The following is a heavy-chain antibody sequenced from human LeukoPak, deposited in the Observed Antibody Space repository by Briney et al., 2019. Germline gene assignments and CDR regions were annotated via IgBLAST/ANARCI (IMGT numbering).Heavy chain of an antibody. CDR3: ARILKY. CDR2: IYYSGST. Sequence: SETLSLTCTVSGGSIGSSSYYWGWIRQPPGKGLEWVGSIYYSGSTYYNPSLKSRVTISVDTSKNQFSLKLSSVTAADTAVYYCARILKYWGQGTLVTVSS. CDR1: GGSIGSSSYY. V-gene: IGHV4-39*07. D-gene: IGHD2-8*02. J-gene: IGHJ4*02.